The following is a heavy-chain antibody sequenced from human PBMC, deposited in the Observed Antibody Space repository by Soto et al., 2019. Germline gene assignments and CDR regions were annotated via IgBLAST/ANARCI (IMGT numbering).Heavy chain of an antibody. CDR2: ISWNSGSI. V-gene: IGHV3-9*01. CDR3: AKDRWGSSPAEYYYYGMDV. Sequence: PGGSLRLSCAASGFTFDDYAMHWVRQAPEKGLEWVSGISWNSGSIGYADSVKGRFTISRDNAKNSLYLQMNSLRAEDTALYYCAKDRWGSSPAEYYYYGMDVWGQGTTVTVSS. J-gene: IGHJ6*02. CDR1: GFTFDDYA. D-gene: IGHD6-6*01.